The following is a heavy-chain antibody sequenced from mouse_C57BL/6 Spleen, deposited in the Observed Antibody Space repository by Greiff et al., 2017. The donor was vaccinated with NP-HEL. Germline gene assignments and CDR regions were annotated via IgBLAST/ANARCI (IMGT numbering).Heavy chain of an antibody. V-gene: IGHV14-4*01. CDR2: IDPENGDT. CDR1: GFNIKDDY. CDR3: TKDLADGNYFDY. J-gene: IGHJ2*01. D-gene: IGHD2-3*01. Sequence: VHVKQSGAELVRPGASVKLSCTASGFNIKDDYMHWVKQRPEQGLEWIGWIDPENGDTEYASKFQGKATITADTSSNTAYLQLSSLTSEDTAVYYCTKDLADGNYFDYWGQGTTLTVSS.